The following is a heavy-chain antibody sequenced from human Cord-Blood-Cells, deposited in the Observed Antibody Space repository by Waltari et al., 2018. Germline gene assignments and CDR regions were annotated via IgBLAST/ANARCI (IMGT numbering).Heavy chain of an antibody. V-gene: IGHV3-21*01. CDR3: ARSLTGTSDAFDI. J-gene: IGHJ3*02. D-gene: IGHD1-20*01. CDR1: GFTFSSYS. CDR2: ISSSSSYI. Sequence: EVQLVESGGGLVKPGGSLRLSCAASGFTFSSYSINWSRQAPGKGLEWVSSISSSSSYIYYADSVKGRFTISRDNAKNSLYLQMNSLRAEDTAVYYCARSLTGTSDAFDIWGQGTMVTVSS.